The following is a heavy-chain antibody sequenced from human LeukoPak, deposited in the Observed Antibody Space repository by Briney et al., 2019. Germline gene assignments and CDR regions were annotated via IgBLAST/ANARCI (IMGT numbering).Heavy chain of an antibody. Sequence: SETLSLTCSVSGVSISAYYWSWIRQPAGKGLEWIGRIYPGESIYASENTNYNPSLKSRVSMSGDTSKNQVSLKLRSVTAADTAEYYCARDPTTVTTIFDSWGQGTLVTVSS. V-gene: IGHV4-4*07. D-gene: IGHD4-17*01. J-gene: IGHJ4*02. CDR2: IYPGESIYASENT. CDR1: GVSISAYY. CDR3: ARDPTTVTTIFDS.